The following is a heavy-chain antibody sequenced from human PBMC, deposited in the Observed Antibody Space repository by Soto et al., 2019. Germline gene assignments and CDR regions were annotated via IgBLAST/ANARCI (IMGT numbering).Heavy chain of an antibody. CDR3: AKAAYTHGQPYT. CDR2: ISGSAGSR. J-gene: IGHJ4*02. CDR1: GFIFRNYA. V-gene: IGHV3-23*01. D-gene: IGHD5-18*01. Sequence: GGSLRLSCAASGFIFRNYAMSWVRLAPGKGLEWVSAISGSAGSRYYADSVKGRFTISRDNSKNTLYLQMNSPIAEDTAVYYFAKAAYTHGQPYTWGQGPLITVS.